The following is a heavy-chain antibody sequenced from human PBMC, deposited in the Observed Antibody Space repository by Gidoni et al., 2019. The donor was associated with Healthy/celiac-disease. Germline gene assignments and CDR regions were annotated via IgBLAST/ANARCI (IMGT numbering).Heavy chain of an antibody. Sequence: EVQLVESVGGLVQPGGSLRLSCAASGVTFRSYARGWVRQAPGKGLECVSAISGSGGSTYYADPVKVRFTISRDNSKNTLYLQMNSLRAEDTAVYYCAKDLPRRLTMIVVGPFDYWGQGTLVTVSS. D-gene: IGHD3-22*01. J-gene: IGHJ4*02. CDR3: AKDLPRRLTMIVVGPFDY. V-gene: IGHV3-23*04. CDR2: ISGSGGST. CDR1: GVTFRSYA.